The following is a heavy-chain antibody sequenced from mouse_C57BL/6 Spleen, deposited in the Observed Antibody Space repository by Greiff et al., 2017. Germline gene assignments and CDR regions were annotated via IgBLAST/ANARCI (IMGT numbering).Heavy chain of an antibody. V-gene: IGHV14-4*01. CDR1: GFNIKDDY. D-gene: IGHD1-1*01. CDR3: TTGYGSSQYYYAMDY. Sequence: VQLQQSGAELVRPGASVKLSCTASGFNIKDDYMHWVKQRPEQGLEWIGWIDPENGDTEYASKFQGKATITADTSSNTAYLQLSSLTSEDTAVYYCTTGYGSSQYYYAMDYWGQGTSVTVSS. J-gene: IGHJ4*01. CDR2: IDPENGDT.